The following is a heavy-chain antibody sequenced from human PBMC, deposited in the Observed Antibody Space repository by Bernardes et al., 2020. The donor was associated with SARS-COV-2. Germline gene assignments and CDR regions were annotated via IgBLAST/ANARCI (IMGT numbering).Heavy chain of an antibody. Sequence: SETLSLTCAVYGGSFSGYYWSWIRQPPGKGLEWIGEINHSGSTNYNTSLKSRVTISVDTSKNQFSLKLSSVTAADTAVYYCARGATVTTFFSYYYYGMDVWGQGTTVTVSS. CDR1: GGSFSGYY. D-gene: IGHD4-4*01. V-gene: IGHV4-34*01. CDR3: ARGATVTTFFSYYYYGMDV. J-gene: IGHJ6*02. CDR2: INHSGST.